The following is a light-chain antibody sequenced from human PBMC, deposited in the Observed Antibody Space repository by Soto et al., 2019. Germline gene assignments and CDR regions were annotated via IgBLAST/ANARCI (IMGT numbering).Light chain of an antibody. V-gene: IGLV1-36*01. CDR2: YDD. J-gene: IGLJ2*01. CDR1: SSNIGKNA. Sequence: QSVLTQPSSVSEAPRQRVTISCSGSSSNIGKNAVTWYQQVPGKAPKLIIYYDDLLPSGVSDRFSGSKSGSSASLAISGLQSEDEADHYCAAWDDSLNGPVFGGGTKLTVL. CDR3: AAWDDSLNGPV.